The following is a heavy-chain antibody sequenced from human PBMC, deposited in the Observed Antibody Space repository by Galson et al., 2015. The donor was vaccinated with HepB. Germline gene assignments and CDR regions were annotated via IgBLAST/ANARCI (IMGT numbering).Heavy chain of an antibody. Sequence: ETLSLTCAVSGGSISSYYWSWVRQPPGKGLEWIGYIYHSGSTKYNPSLKSRVTISVDTSKNQFSLKLISVTAADTAVYYCARHRAATVNTDAFDIWGHGTMVTASS. J-gene: IGHJ3*02. V-gene: IGHV4-59*01. CDR1: GGSISSYY. CDR3: ARHRAATVNTDAFDI. D-gene: IGHD1-14*01. CDR2: IYHSGST.